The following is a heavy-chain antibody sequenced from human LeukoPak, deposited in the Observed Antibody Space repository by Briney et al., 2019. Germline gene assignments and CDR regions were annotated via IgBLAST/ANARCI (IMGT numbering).Heavy chain of an antibody. CDR1: GYTFTSYG. J-gene: IGHJ6*03. CDR3: ARIEYYGSGSSYYMDV. CDR2: ISAYNGNT. D-gene: IGHD3-10*01. V-gene: IGHV1-18*01. Sequence: ASVKVSCKASGYTFTSYGISWVRQAPGQGLEWMGWISAYNGNTNYAQKLQGRVTMTTDTSTSTAYMELRSLRSDDTAVYYCARIEYYGSGSSYYMDVWGKGTTVTISS.